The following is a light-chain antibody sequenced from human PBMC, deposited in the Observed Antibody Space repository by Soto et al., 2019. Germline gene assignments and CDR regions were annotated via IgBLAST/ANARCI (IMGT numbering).Light chain of an antibody. V-gene: IGKV3-15*01. CDR2: GAS. Sequence: EIVMTQSPATLSVSPGERATLSCRASQSFSSNLAWYQQKPGQAPRLLIYGASTRATGIPARFSGSGSGTEFTLTISSLQSEDFAVYYCQKYNSAPLTFGGGTKVEIK. CDR3: QKYNSAPLT. CDR1: QSFSSN. J-gene: IGKJ4*01.